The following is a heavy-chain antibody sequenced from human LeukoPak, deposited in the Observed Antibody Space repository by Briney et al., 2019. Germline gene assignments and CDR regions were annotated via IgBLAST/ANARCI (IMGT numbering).Heavy chain of an antibody. J-gene: IGHJ3*02. V-gene: IGHV3-23*01. CDR1: GFTFSSYW. CDR2: ISGSGAGT. Sequence: GGSLRLSCAASGFTFSSYWMSWVRQAPGKGLEWVSGISGSGAGTYYADSVKGRFTISRDNAKNTLYLQMNSLRVEDTAVYYCARDKYGGNSNAFDIWGQGTLVTVSS. D-gene: IGHD4-23*01. CDR3: ARDKYGGNSNAFDI.